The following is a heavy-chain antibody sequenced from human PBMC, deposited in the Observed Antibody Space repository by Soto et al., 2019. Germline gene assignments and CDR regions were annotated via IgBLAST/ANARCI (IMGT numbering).Heavy chain of an antibody. CDR2: ISDSGGRT. CDR1: GFTFSTYA. CDR3: AKFHGSGTYYNFPDY. V-gene: IGHV3-23*01. D-gene: IGHD3-10*01. Sequence: PGGSLRLSCAASGFTFSTYAMSWVRQAPGKGLEWVSTISDSGGRTYYAASVKGRFTISRDNSKNTLYLLMNSLSAEDTALYYCAKFHGSGTYYNFPDYWGQGTLGTVSS. J-gene: IGHJ4*02.